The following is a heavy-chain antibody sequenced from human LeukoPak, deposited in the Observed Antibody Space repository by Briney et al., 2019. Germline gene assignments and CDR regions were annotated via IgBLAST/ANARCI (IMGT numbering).Heavy chain of an antibody. J-gene: IGHJ4*02. V-gene: IGHV3-23*01. D-gene: IGHD3-16*01. CDR3: EQGSLSTFGGVPSSETDY. CDR2: ISGSGGST. Sequence: GGSLRLSCAASGFTFSSYAMSWVRQAPGKGLEWVSAISGSGGSTYYADSVKGRFTISRDNSKNTLYLQMNSLRAEDTAAYYCEQGSLSTFGGVPSSETDYWGQGTLVTFSS. CDR1: GFTFSSYA.